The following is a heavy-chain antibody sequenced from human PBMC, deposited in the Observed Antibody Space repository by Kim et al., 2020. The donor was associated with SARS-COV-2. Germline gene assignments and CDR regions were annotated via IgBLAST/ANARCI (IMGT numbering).Heavy chain of an antibody. CDR3: ARDQNYYGSGYFDY. J-gene: IGHJ4*02. D-gene: IGHD3-10*01. V-gene: IGHV4-4*02. Sequence: SETLSLTCAVSGGSISSSNWWSWVRQPPGKGLEWIGEIYHSGSTNYNPSLKSRVTISVDKSKNQFSLKLSSVTAADTAVYYCARDQNYYGSGYFDYWGQGTLVTVSS. CDR1: GGSISSSNW. CDR2: IYHSGST.